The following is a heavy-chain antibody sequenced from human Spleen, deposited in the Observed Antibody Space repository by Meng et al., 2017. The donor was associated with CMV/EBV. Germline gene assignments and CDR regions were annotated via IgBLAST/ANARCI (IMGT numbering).Heavy chain of an antibody. V-gene: IGHV3-30*19. CDR3: AREDARLYFFDS. Sequence: GGSLRLSCAASGFTFSTYAMHWVRQAPGRGLEWVAIISYDGRKKYYIDSVKGRFTISRDNSKKMVYLQMNSLRSEDTAVYFCAREDARLYFFDSWGQGTLVTVSS. CDR1: GFTFSTYA. J-gene: IGHJ4*02. CDR2: ISYDGRKK. D-gene: IGHD2-8*01.